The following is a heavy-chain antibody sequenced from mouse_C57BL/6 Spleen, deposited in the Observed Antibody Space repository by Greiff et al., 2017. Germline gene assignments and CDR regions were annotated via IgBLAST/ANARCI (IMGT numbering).Heavy chain of an antibody. V-gene: IGHV1-69*01. CDR2: IDPSDSYT. CDR1: GYTFTSYW. J-gene: IGHJ3*01. D-gene: IGHD3-2*02. Sequence: QVQLQQPGAELVMPGASVKLSCKASGYTFTSYWMHWVKQRPGQGLEWIGEIDPSDSYTNYNQKFKGKSTLTVDKSSSTAYMKLRSLTSEDSGVYYCAVDSSGYGFAYWGQGTLVTVSA. CDR3: AVDSSGYGFAY.